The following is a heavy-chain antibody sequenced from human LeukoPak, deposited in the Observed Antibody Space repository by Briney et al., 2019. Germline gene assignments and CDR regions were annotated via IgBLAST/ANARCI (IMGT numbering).Heavy chain of an antibody. CDR1: GYTFTSYY. D-gene: IGHD6-13*01. Sequence: GASVKVSCKASGYTFTSYYMHWVRQAPGQGLEWMGMINPSGVSTTYAQKFQGRVTMTTDTSTSTAYMELRSLRSDDTAVYYCARGSSWYDGFDYWGQGTLVTVSS. CDR2: INPSGVST. CDR3: ARGSSWYDGFDY. V-gene: IGHV1-46*01. J-gene: IGHJ4*02.